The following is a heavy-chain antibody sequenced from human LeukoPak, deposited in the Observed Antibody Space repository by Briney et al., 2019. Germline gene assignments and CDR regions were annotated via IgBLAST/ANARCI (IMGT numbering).Heavy chain of an antibody. J-gene: IGHJ4*02. CDR3: ARDPDTAMGD. V-gene: IGHV1-18*01. D-gene: IGHD5-18*01. Sequence: GASVKVSCKASGYTFPTYGITWVRQAPGQGLEWMGWISAYNGNTNYAQKLRGRVTMTTDTSTSTAYMELRSLRSDDTAVYYCARDPDTAMGDWGQGTLVTVSS. CDR1: GYTFPTYG. CDR2: ISAYNGNT.